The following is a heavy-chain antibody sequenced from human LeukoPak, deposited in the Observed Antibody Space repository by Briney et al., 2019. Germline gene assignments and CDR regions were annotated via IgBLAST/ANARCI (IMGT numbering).Heavy chain of an antibody. D-gene: IGHD2-21*02. CDR2: VSGSGEST. CDR3: AKELMAVTGDGAFDF. J-gene: IGHJ3*01. V-gene: IGHV3-23*01. Sequence: GGSLRLSCAASGFTFSRYAMNWVRQVPGKGLEWVSSVSGSGESTFYADSVKGRFTISRDNSKNTLYLQMDSLRAEDTAIYICAKELMAVTGDGAFDFWGQGTMVIVSS. CDR1: GFTFSRYA.